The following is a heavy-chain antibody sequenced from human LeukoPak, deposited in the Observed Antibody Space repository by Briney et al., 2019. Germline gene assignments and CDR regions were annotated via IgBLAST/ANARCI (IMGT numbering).Heavy chain of an antibody. Sequence: GGSLRLSGAASGFTVSSNYMSWVRQAPGKGLEWVSVIYSGGSTYYADSVKGRFTISRDNSKNTLYLQMNSLRAEDTAVYYCALFLRWYYAFDIWGQGTMVTVSS. CDR1: GFTVSSNY. CDR3: ALFLRWYYAFDI. V-gene: IGHV3-66*01. D-gene: IGHD4-17*01. J-gene: IGHJ3*02. CDR2: IYSGGST.